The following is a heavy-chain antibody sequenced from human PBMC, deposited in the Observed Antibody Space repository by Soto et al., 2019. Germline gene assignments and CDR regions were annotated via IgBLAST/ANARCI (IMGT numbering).Heavy chain of an antibody. CDR3: ARDCGTVGAPRPWL. D-gene: IGHD1-26*01. CDR1: GFTFSTYW. CDR2: IKHDGSDK. V-gene: IGHV3-7*01. Sequence: EVQLVESGGGLVQPGGSLRLSCAASGFTFSTYWMSWVRQAPGKGLEWVANIKHDGSDKYYVDSVKGRFTISRDNAKSSLFLQMNSLRAEDTAVYCCARDCGTVGAPRPWLWGQGTLVTVSS. J-gene: IGHJ4*02.